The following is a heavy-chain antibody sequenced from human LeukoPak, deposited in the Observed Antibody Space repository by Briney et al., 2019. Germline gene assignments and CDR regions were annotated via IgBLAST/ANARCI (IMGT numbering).Heavy chain of an antibody. CDR1: GFPFIRFY. Sequence: GGSWGPPVSASGFPFIRFYFHWAGKAPGKGLDLVYHFSSNGATTYYADSVKGRFTISRDNSKNTLYLQMSSLRADDTAVYYCVKDRSIAAPNNDFFDSWGQGALVTVSS. V-gene: IGHV3-64D*06. CDR3: VKDRSIAAPNNDFFDS. J-gene: IGHJ4*02. D-gene: IGHD6-6*01. CDR2: FSSNGATT.